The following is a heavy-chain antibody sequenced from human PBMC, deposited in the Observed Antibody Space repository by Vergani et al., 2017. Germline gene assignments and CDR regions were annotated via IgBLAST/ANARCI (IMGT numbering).Heavy chain of an antibody. Sequence: QVQLQQWGAGLLKPSETLSLTCAVYGGSFSGYYWSWIRQPPGKGLEWIGEINHSGSTNYNPSLKSRVTISVDTSKNQFSLKLSSVTAADTAVYYCARATYYYGSGSYLFWGQGTLVTVSS. CDR3: ARATYYYGSGSYLF. CDR2: INHSGST. J-gene: IGHJ4*02. V-gene: IGHV4-34*01. CDR1: GGSFSGYY. D-gene: IGHD3-10*01.